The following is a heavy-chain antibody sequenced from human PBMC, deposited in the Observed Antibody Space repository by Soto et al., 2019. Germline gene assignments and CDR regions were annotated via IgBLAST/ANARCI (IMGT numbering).Heavy chain of an antibody. Sequence: QVQLVQSGAEVKEPGASVMVSCKASGYVFTSYALHWVRQAPGQRLEWMGWINTGNSNTRYAQKFQGRVTITRDTSATLVYLDIHSLTSEDTAVYYCAREPWTIPASGNYYYYTDVWGQGTTVTVSS. CDR1: GYVFTSYA. D-gene: IGHD2-2*01. V-gene: IGHV1-3*04. CDR2: INTGNSNT. J-gene: IGHJ6*03. CDR3: AREPWTIPASGNYYYYTDV.